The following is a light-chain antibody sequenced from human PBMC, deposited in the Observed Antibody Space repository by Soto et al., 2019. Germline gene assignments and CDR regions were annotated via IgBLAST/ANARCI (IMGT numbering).Light chain of an antibody. CDR1: QSVLYSSNNKNY. CDR3: QQYYSTPLT. V-gene: IGKV4-1*01. Sequence: DIVMTQSPDSLAVSLGERATINCKSSQSVLYSSNNKNYLAWYQQKPGQPPKLLIYWASTRESGVPDRFSGSGSGTDFTLTISSLQAADVAVYYCQQYYSTPLTFGGGTKGEIK. J-gene: IGKJ4*01. CDR2: WAS.